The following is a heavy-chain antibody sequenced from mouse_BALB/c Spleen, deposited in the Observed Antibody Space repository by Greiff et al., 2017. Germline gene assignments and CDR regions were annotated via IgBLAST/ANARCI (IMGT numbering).Heavy chain of an antibody. J-gene: IGHJ4*01. V-gene: IGHV5-15*02. CDR1: GFTFSDYG. D-gene: IGHD2-4*01. Sequence: EVKVVESGGGLVQPGGSRKLSCAASGFTFSDYGMAWVRQAPGKGPEWVAFISNLAYSIYYADTVTGRFTISRENAKNTLYLEMSSLRSEDTAMYYCAREYDYSYAMDDWGQGTSVTVSS. CDR2: ISNLAYSI. CDR3: AREYDYSYAMDD.